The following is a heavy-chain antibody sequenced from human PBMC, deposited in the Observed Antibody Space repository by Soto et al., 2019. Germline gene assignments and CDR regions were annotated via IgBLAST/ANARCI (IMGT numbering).Heavy chain of an antibody. V-gene: IGHV3-11*01. CDR2: ISSSGSTI. CDR1: GFTFSDYY. CDR3: ASHPSGYYGSGSYYFLPFFDY. Sequence: GGSLRLSCAASGFTFSDYYMSWIRQAPGKGLEWVSYISSSGSTIYYADSVKGRFTISRDNAKNSLYLQMNSLRAEDTAVYYCASHPSGYYGSGSYYFLPFFDYWGQGTLVTVSS. D-gene: IGHD3-10*01. J-gene: IGHJ4*02.